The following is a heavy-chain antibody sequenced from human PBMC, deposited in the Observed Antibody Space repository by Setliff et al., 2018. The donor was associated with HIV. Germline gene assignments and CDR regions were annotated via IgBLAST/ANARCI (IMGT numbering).Heavy chain of an antibody. J-gene: IGHJ4*02. CDR3: ARGRRSSGWDFYH. V-gene: IGHV4-4*02. Sequence: SETLSLTCAVSGGSISSSNWGSWVRQPPGKRPEWIGEIYYSGSTYYNPSLKSRVTISVDTSKNQFSLKLSSVTAADTAVYYCARGRRSSGWDFYHWGQGTLVTVSS. CDR2: IYYSGST. D-gene: IGHD6-19*01. CDR1: GGSISSSNW.